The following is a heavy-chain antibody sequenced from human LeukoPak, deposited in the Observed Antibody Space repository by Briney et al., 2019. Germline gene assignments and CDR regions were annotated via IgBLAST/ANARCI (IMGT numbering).Heavy chain of an antibody. D-gene: IGHD2-15*01. CDR1: GYLFINYG. CDR3: ARDWENCSGGSCYAAYNWFDP. J-gene: IGHJ5*02. V-gene: IGHV1-18*01. CDR2: ISPYSGNT. Sequence: ASVRVSCKASGYLFINYGITWLRQAPGQGLECMGWISPYSGNTDYAQKLQGRVTMTTDRSTTTAYMELRSLRSDDTAVYYCARDWENCSGGSCYAAYNWFDPWGRGTLVTVSS.